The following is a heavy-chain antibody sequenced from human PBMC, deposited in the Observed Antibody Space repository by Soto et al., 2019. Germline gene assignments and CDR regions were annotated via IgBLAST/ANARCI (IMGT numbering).Heavy chain of an antibody. J-gene: IGHJ3*02. V-gene: IGHV3-74*01. Sequence: PGGSLRLSCAASGFTFSSYWMHWVRQAPGKGLVWVSRIDTYGSATRYADSVKGRFTISRDNAKNTLYLQMNTLRAEDTVVYYCARVLKSSGWDNDVFDIWGQGTMVTVSS. CDR2: IDTYGSAT. D-gene: IGHD6-19*01. CDR1: GFTFSSYW. CDR3: ARVLKSSGWDNDVFDI.